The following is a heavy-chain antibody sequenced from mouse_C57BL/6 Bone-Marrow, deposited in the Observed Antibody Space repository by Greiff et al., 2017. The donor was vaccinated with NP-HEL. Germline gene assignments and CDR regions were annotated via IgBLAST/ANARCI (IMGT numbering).Heavy chain of an antibody. Sequence: EVKLMESGGGLVKPGGSLKLSCAASGFTFSDYGMHWVRQAPEKGLAWVAYVSSGSSTIYYADTVKGRFTISRDNAKNTLFLQMTSLRSEDTAMYYCARTIYYYGSLDVWGTGTTVTVSS. V-gene: IGHV5-17*01. J-gene: IGHJ1*03. CDR1: GFTFSDYG. CDR2: VSSGSSTI. D-gene: IGHD1-1*01. CDR3: ARTIYYYGSLDV.